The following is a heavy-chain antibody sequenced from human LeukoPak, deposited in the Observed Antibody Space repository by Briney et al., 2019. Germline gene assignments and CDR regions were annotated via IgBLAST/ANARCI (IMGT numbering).Heavy chain of an antibody. J-gene: IGHJ5*02. CDR2: INPNSGGT. CDR3: ARTYGSGSYYGWFDP. CDR1: GYTFTGYY. D-gene: IGHD3-10*01. V-gene: IGHV1-2*06. Sequence: ASVKVSCKASGYTFTGYYMHGVRQAPGQGLEWMGRINPNSGGTNYAQKFQGRVTMTRDTSISTAYMELSRLRSDDTAVYYCARTYGSGSYYGWFDPWGQGTLVTVSS.